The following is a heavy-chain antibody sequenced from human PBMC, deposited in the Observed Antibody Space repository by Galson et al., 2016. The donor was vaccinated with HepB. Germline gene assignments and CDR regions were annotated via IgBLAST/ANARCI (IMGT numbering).Heavy chain of an antibody. CDR2: ISSSSTYI. J-gene: IGHJ4*02. V-gene: IGHV3-21*01. Sequence: SLRLSCAASGFTFTSYSMNWVRQAPGKGLEWVSSISSSSTYIYYADSVKGRFTISRDNAKNSLYLQMNSLGAGDTAVYYCARGAEWLALWYFDYWGQGTQVTVSS. CDR3: ARGAEWLALWYFDY. CDR1: GFTFTSYS. D-gene: IGHD6-19*01.